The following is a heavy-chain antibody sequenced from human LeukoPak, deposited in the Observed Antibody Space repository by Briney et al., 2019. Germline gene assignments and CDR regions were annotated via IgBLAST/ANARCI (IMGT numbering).Heavy chain of an antibody. CDR3: AKDMSYGGKGYFDY. D-gene: IGHD4-23*01. V-gene: IGHV3-43*02. Sequence: GGSLRLSCAASGFTFDDYAMHWDRQAPGKGLEWVSLISGDGGGTHNADSMKGRFTISRDNSKNSLYLQMNSLRTEDTALYYCAKDMSYGGKGYFDYWGQGTLVTVSS. CDR2: ISGDGGGT. CDR1: GFTFDDYA. J-gene: IGHJ4*02.